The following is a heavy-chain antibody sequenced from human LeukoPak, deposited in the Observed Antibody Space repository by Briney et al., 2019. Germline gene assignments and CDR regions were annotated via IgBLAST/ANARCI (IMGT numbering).Heavy chain of an antibody. CDR3: ARVEGYGGNSGGVDY. D-gene: IGHD4-23*01. Sequence: SVKVSCKASGGTFSSYAISWVRQAPGQGLEWMGRIIPILGIANYAQKFQGRVTITADKSTSTAYMELSSLRTEDTAVYYCARVEGYGGNSGGVDYWGQGTLVTVSS. J-gene: IGHJ4*02. CDR1: GGTFSSYA. V-gene: IGHV1-69*04. CDR2: IIPILGIA.